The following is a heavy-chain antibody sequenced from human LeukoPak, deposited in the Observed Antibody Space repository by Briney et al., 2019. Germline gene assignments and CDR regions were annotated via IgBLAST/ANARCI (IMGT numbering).Heavy chain of an antibody. Sequence: SETLSLNCAVYGGSFSGYYWSWIRQPPGMGLEWIGDTIHGGSTNYNPSLKSRVTISVDTSKNQFSLKLSSVTAADTAVNYCARRGRRIVLMVYAPNGFDPWGQGTLVTVSS. CDR2: TIHGGST. CDR1: GGSFSGYY. CDR3: ARRGRRIVLMVYAPNGFDP. D-gene: IGHD2-8*01. V-gene: IGHV4-34*12. J-gene: IGHJ5*02.